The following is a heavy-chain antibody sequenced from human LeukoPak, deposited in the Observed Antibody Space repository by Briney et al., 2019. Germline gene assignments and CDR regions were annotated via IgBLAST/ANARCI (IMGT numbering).Heavy chain of an antibody. V-gene: IGHV3-69-1*01. CDR1: GASISDYY. CDR3: ARVRGAGLQYYYMDV. CDR2: ITTRSAT. Sequence: ETLSLTCSVSGASISDYYWNWVRQAPGKGLEWVSYITTRSATYYTDSVKGRFTISRDNAKDSVYLQMNSLRADDTAVYYCARVRGAGLQYYYMDVWGKGTTVTVSS. J-gene: IGHJ6*03. D-gene: IGHD1-26*01.